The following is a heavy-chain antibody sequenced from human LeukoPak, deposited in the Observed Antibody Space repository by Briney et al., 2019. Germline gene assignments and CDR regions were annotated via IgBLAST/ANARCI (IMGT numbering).Heavy chain of an antibody. CDR3: ARHGSAY. Sequence: SETLSLTCTVSGGSISSYYWSWIREPPGKGLEGIGYIYYSGSANYNPSLKSRVTISVDTSKNPFSLKLSSVTAADTAVYYCARHGSAYWGQPTLVTVSS. J-gene: IGHJ4*02. CDR1: GGSISSYY. CDR2: IYYSGSA. D-gene: IGHD5-12*01. V-gene: IGHV4-59*08.